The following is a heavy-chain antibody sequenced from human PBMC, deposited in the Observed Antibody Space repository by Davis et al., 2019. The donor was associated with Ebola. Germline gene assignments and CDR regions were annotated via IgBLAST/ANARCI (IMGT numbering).Heavy chain of an antibody. D-gene: IGHD3-3*01. V-gene: IGHV3-23*01. CDR2: ISGSGGST. J-gene: IGHJ3*02. Sequence: PGGSLRLSCAASGFTFSSYAMSWVRQAPGKGLEWVSAISGSGGSTYYADSVKGRFTISRDNSKNTLYLQMNSLRAEETAIYCCAKDKNYDFWSGYPHDAFDIWGQGTMVTVAS. CDR1: GFTFSSYA. CDR3: AKDKNYDFWSGYPHDAFDI.